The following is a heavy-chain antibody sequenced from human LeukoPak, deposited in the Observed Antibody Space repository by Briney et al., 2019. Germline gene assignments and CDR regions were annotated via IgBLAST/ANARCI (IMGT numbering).Heavy chain of an antibody. V-gene: IGHV4-59*12. CDR2: IYYSGST. J-gene: IGHJ6*03. Sequence: SETLSLTCTVSGGSISSYYWSWIRQPPGKGLEWIGYIYYSGSTNYNPSLKSRVTISVDTSKNQFSLKLSSVTAADTAVYYCARVSSGSYYYYYYMDVWGKGTTVTVSS. D-gene: IGHD3-10*01. CDR3: ARVSSGSYYYYYYMDV. CDR1: GGSISSYY.